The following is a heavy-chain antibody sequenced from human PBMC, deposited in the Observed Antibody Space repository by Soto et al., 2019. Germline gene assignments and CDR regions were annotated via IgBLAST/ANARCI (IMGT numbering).Heavy chain of an antibody. CDR2: ISGSGGST. CDR3: AKNNDFWSGSVDV. Sequence: RRLSCAASGFTFNSYAMSWVRQAPGKGLKWVSAISGSGGSTYYADSVKGRFTISRDNSKNTLYLQMNSLRAEDTAVYYCAKNNDFWSGSVDVWGQGTTVTVSS. CDR1: GFTFNSYA. J-gene: IGHJ6*02. V-gene: IGHV3-23*01. D-gene: IGHD3-3*01.